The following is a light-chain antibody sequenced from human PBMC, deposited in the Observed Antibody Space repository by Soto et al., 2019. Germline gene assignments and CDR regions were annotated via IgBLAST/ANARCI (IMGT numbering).Light chain of an antibody. CDR3: QQYDNLPRT. CDR1: QDISNY. Sequence: DIQMTQSPSSLSASVGDRVTITCQASQDISNYLNWYQQKPGKAPKLLIYDASNLETGVPSRFSGSGSGTDFTFTISSLQTEDMATYDCQQYDNLPRTVGQGTKGDIK. J-gene: IGKJ1*01. V-gene: IGKV1-33*01. CDR2: DAS.